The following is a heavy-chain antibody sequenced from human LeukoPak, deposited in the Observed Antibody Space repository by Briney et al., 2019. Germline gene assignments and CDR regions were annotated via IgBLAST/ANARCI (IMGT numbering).Heavy chain of an antibody. CDR2: INHSGST. V-gene: IGHV4-34*01. CDR1: GGSFSGYY. CDR3: ARGRGSKLRNYYYYYYMDV. D-gene: IGHD4-11*01. J-gene: IGHJ6*03. Sequence: PSETLSLTCAVYGGSFSGYYWSWIRQPPGKGLEWIGEINHSGSTNYNPSLKSRVTISVDTSKNQFSLKLSSVTAADTAVYYCARGRGSKLRNYYYYYYMDVWGKGTTVTVSS.